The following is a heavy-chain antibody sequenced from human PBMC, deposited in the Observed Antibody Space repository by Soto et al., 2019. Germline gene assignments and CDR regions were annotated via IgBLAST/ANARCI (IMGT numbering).Heavy chain of an antibody. CDR2: IYYSGST. J-gene: IGHJ5*02. D-gene: IGHD3-10*01. CDR3: ARGGIGPPLDP. V-gene: IGHV4-31*03. Sequence: QVQLQESGPGLVKPSQTLSLTCTVSGGSISSGGYYWSWIRQHPGKGLEWIGYIYYSGSTSYNPSLQSRVTIAAVTSKNQFSLKLSPVTAADTAVYYCARGGIGPPLDPWGQGTLVPVSS. CDR1: GGSISSGGYY.